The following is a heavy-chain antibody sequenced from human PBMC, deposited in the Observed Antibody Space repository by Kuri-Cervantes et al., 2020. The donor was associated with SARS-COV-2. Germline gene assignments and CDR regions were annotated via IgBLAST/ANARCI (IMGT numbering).Heavy chain of an antibody. Sequence: SETLSLTCTVSGGSISSYYWGWIRQPPGKGLEWIGSIYHSGSTYYNPSLKSRVTISVDTSKNQFSLKLSSVTAADTAVYYCASVYSSSSPDFDYWGQGTLVTVSS. V-gene: IGHV4-38-2*02. CDR3: ASVYSSSSPDFDY. J-gene: IGHJ4*02. D-gene: IGHD6-6*01. CDR1: GGSISSYY. CDR2: IYHSGST.